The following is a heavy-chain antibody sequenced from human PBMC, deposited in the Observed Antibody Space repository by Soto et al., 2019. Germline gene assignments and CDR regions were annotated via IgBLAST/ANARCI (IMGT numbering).Heavy chain of an antibody. V-gene: IGHV3-33*01. Sequence: GGSLRLSCAASGFTFSSYGMHWVRQAPGKGLEWVAVIWYDGSNKYYADSVKGRFTISRDNSKNTLYLQMNSLRAEDTAVYYCARDMPVNYYDSSGYYSVSWAFDIWGQGTMVTVSS. CDR1: GFTFSSYG. CDR2: IWYDGSNK. D-gene: IGHD3-22*01. CDR3: ARDMPVNYYDSSGYYSVSWAFDI. J-gene: IGHJ3*02.